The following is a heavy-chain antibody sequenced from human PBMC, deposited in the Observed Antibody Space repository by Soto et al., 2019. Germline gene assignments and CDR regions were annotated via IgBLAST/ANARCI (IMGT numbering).Heavy chain of an antibody. V-gene: IGHV1-3*01. CDR3: ARSHTRVGATSTLGY. D-gene: IGHD1-26*01. CDR2: INAGNGNT. Sequence: ASVKFSCKASGYTFTSYAMHWVRQAPGQRLEWMGWINAGNGNTKYSQKFQGRVTITRDTSASTAYMELSSLRSEDTAVYYCARSHTRVGATSTLGYWGQGTLVTVSS. CDR1: GYTFTSYA. J-gene: IGHJ4*02.